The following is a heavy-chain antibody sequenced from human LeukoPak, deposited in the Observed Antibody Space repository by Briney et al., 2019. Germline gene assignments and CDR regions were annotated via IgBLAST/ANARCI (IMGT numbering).Heavy chain of an antibody. CDR3: ARDEGTWYFDL. CDR2: IYYSGSD. Sequence: PSETLSLSCTLSGGSPSSGGYYWSWIRHHPGKGLEWTGCIYYSGSDDSNPSLKSRVTISVDTSKNQYSLKMSSVAAADTGEYYCARDEGTWYFDLWGRGTLVTVSS. V-gene: IGHV4-31*03. CDR1: GGSPSSGGYY. D-gene: IGHD3-10*01. J-gene: IGHJ2*01.